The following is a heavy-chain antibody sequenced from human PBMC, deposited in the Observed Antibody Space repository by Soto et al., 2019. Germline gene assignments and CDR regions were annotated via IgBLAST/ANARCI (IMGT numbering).Heavy chain of an antibody. D-gene: IGHD6-19*01. V-gene: IGHV3-23*01. CDR3: AKDPQGGQWLEGFDY. CDR1: GFTFSSYS. J-gene: IGHJ4*02. CDR2: ISGSGGST. Sequence: GALRLSCAASGFTFSSYSMSWVRQAPGKGLEWVSAISGSGGSTYYADSVKGRFTISRDNSKNTLYLQMNSLRAEDTAVYYCAKDPQGGQWLEGFDYWGQGTLVTVSS.